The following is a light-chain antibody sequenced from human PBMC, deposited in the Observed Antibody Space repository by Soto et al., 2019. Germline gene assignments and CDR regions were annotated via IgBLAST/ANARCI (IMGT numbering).Light chain of an antibody. CDR3: QQSYSTIT. V-gene: IGKV1-39*01. Sequence: IQMTQSPASLSASLGDRVTITCRASQRITTYINWYQQKPGKAPKLLIYAASSLQSGVPSRLSGSGSGTDFTLTISSLQPEDFPTYYCQQSYSTITFGQGTRLEIK. CDR1: QRITTY. J-gene: IGKJ5*01. CDR2: AAS.